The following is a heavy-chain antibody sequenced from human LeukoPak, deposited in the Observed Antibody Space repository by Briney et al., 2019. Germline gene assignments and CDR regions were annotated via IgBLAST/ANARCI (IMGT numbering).Heavy chain of an antibody. CDR2: IYYSGST. J-gene: IGHJ4*02. CDR1: GGSISSNY. CDR3: ARGARAGYNLEPFDY. D-gene: IGHD5-24*01. Sequence: PSESLSLTCTLAGGSISSNYWSWVRQPPGKGLEWVGYIYYSGSTNYNPSLKSRVTISVDTSKNQFSLKLSSVTAADTAVYYCARGARAGYNLEPFDYWGQGTLVTVSS. V-gene: IGHV4-59*08.